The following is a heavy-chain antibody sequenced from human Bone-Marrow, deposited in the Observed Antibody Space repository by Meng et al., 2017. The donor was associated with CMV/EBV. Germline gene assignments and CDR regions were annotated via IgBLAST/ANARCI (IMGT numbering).Heavy chain of an antibody. V-gene: IGHV3-30*19. J-gene: IGHJ4*02. CDR3: ARKSSGYSYDH. D-gene: IGHD5-18*01. CDR2: IWYDGSNK. CDR1: GYTFTSYG. Sequence: SCKASGYTFTSYGMHWVRQAPGKGLEWVAVIWYDGSNKYYADSVKGRFTISRDNSKNTLYLQMNSLRAEDTAVYYCARKSSGYSYDHWGQGTLVTVSS.